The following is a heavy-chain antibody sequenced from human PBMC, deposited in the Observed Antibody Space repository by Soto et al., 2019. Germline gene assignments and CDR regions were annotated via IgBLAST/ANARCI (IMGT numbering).Heavy chain of an antibody. CDR1: GFTFSSYS. CDR3: ARTPGFLGYCSSTSCPYGMDV. J-gene: IGHJ6*02. V-gene: IGHV3-21*01. CDR2: ISSSSSYI. Sequence: EVQLVESGGGLVKPGGSLRLSCAASGFTFSSYSMNWVRQAPGKGLEWVSSISSSSSYIYYADSVKGRFTISRDNAKNPLYLQTNSLRAEDTAVSYCARTPGFLGYCSSTSCPYGMDVWGQGTTVTVSS. D-gene: IGHD2-2*01.